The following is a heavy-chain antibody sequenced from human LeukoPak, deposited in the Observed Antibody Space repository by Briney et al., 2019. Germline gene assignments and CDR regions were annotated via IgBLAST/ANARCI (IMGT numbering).Heavy chain of an antibody. CDR1: GFTFSSYS. CDR2: ISRTGGHI. V-gene: IGHV3-21*01. J-gene: IGHJ6*03. Sequence: GWSLRLSRAASGFTFSSYSMIWVRQAPGKGLEWVSFISRTGGHIYYADSVKGRFTISRDNAKSSLFLQMNSLRAEDTAVYYCARGRGNYYDSSSFYYSYMVVWGKGTTVAVSS. D-gene: IGHD3-22*01. CDR3: ARGRGNYYDSSSFYYSYMVV.